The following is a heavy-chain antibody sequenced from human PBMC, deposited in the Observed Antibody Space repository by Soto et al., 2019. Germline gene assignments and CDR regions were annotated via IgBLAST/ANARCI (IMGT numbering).Heavy chain of an antibody. V-gene: IGHV4-39*01. CDR2: AYYNENT. Sequence: QLQLQESGPGLVRPSETLSLTCTVSGGSISSFAYSWGWIRQPPGKGLVWIGTAYYNENTYDNPSLKSRLPISVDTAKNPFSLNLRSVTAADTAIYFCARRERYYGSPAWFDPWGQGTLVTVSS. J-gene: IGHJ5*02. CDR3: ARRERYYGSPAWFDP. CDR1: GGSISSFAYS. D-gene: IGHD3-10*01.